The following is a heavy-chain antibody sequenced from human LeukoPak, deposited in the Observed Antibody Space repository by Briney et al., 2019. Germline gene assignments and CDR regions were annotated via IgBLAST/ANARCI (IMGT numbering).Heavy chain of an antibody. CDR2: ISRSGGTL. CDR1: GFTFSSFE. CDR3: AKGQNSHFDY. J-gene: IGHJ4*02. V-gene: IGHV3-48*03. Sequence: PGGSLRLSCAASGFTFSSFEMNWVRQAPGKGLEWVSYISRSGGTLYYADSVKGRLTISRDNTKNLLYLQMNSLRAEDTAVYYCAKGQNSHFDYWGQGTLVTVSS. D-gene: IGHD2/OR15-2a*01.